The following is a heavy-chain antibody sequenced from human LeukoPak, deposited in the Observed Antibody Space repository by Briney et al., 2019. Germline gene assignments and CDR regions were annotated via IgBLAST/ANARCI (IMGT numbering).Heavy chain of an antibody. Sequence: GGSLRLSCAASGFTFSSYSMNWVRQAPGKGLEWVSSISSSSSYIYYADSVEGRFTISRDNAKNSLYLQMNSLRAEDTAVYYCARDSMVRGVIVPDYWGQGTLVTVSS. CDR2: ISSSSSYI. CDR1: GFTFSSYS. V-gene: IGHV3-21*01. D-gene: IGHD3-10*01. CDR3: ARDSMVRGVIVPDY. J-gene: IGHJ4*02.